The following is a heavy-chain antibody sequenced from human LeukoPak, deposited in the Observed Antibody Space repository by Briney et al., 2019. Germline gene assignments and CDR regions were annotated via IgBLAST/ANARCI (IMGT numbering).Heavy chain of an antibody. V-gene: IGHV3-48*01. CDR2: ISKSSNTI. Sequence: GGSLRLSCAASGFSFSSYSMIWVRQAPGKGLEWVSYISKSSNTIYYADSVKGRFTISRDNAKNSLYLQVNSLRAEDTAVYYCARDRADYGDYVSYWGQGTLVTVSS. CDR1: GFSFSSYS. J-gene: IGHJ4*02. CDR3: ARDRADYGDYVSY. D-gene: IGHD4-17*01.